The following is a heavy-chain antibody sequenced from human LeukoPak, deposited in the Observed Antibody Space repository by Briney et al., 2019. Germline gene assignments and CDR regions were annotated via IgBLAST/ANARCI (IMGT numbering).Heavy chain of an antibody. V-gene: IGHV1-2*02. D-gene: IGHD6-13*01. CDR2: INPNSGGT. CDR1: GYTFTGYY. J-gene: IGHJ5*02. Sequence: ASVKVSCKAPGYTFTGYYMHWVRQAPGQGLEWMGWINPNSGGTNYAQKFQGRVTMTRDTSISTAYMELSRLRSDDTAVYYCARLSAAGTLWFDPWGQGTLVTVSS. CDR3: ARLSAAGTLWFDP.